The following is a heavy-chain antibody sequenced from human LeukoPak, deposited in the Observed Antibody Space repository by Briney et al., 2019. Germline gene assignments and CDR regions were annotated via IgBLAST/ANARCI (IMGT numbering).Heavy chain of an antibody. CDR3: ARYSSSWHYFDY. J-gene: IGHJ4*02. V-gene: IGHV4-59*08. CDR2: IYYSGST. CDR1: GGSIGTYY. D-gene: IGHD6-13*01. Sequence: SETLSLTCTVSGGSIGTYYWSWIRQPPGKGLEWIGYIYYSGSTNCNPFLKSRVTISVDTSKNQFSLKLSSVTAADTAVYYCARYSSSWHYFDYWGQGTLVTVSS.